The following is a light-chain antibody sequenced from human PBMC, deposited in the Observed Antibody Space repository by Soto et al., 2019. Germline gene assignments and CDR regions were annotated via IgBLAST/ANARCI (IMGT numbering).Light chain of an antibody. CDR3: QQYGNSQQS. J-gene: IGKJ2*03. CDR2: GTS. CDR1: QSVDSSY. Sequence: EVVLTQSPGTLSLSPGEGGTLSCRASQSVDSSYLAWYQQKPGQAPRLLIYGTSTRATGIPDTFSGGGSGTDFTLTISRLEPEDFAVYYCQQYGNSQQSFGQGTKVDIK. V-gene: IGKV3-20*01.